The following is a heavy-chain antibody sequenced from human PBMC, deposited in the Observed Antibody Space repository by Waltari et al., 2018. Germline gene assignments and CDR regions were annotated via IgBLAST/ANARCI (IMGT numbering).Heavy chain of an antibody. V-gene: IGHV4-39*01. J-gene: IGHJ4*02. D-gene: IGHD6-19*01. Sequence: QVQLQESGPGLVKPSETLSLTCTVSGGSISSSSYYWGWIRQPPGKGLEWIGSIYYSGSTYYNPSLKSRVTISVDTSKNQFSLKLSSVTAADTAVYYCARRTVAGLDYWGQGTLVTVSS. CDR1: GGSISSSSYY. CDR3: ARRTVAGLDY. CDR2: IYYSGST.